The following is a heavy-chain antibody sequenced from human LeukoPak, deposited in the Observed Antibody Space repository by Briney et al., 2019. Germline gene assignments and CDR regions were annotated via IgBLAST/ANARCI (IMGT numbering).Heavy chain of an antibody. J-gene: IGHJ4*02. CDR2: ISGSGGST. D-gene: IGHD3-22*01. V-gene: IGHV3-23*01. CDR1: GFTFSSYA. Sequence: GGSLRLSCAASGFTFSSYAMSWVRQAPGKGLEWGSAISGSGGSTYYADSVKGRFTISRDNSKNTLYLQMNSLRAEDTAVYYCAKDVVSYYDSSEKDYWGQGTLVTVSS. CDR3: AKDVVSYYDSSEKDY.